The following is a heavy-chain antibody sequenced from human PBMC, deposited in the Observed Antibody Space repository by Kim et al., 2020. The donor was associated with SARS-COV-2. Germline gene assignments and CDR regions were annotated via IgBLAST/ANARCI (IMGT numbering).Heavy chain of an antibody. Sequence: NKYYADSVKGRFTISRDNSKNTLYLQMNSLRAEDTAVYYCARGVYYFDYWGQGTLVTVSS. V-gene: IGHV3-33*01. J-gene: IGHJ4*02. D-gene: IGHD2-8*01. CDR2: NK. CDR3: ARGVYYFDY.